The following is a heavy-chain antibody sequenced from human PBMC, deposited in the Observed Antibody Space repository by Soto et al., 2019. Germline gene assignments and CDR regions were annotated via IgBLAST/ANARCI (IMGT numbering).Heavy chain of an antibody. J-gene: IGHJ6*02. CDR2: ISGSGGNT. CDR3: AKGGYKYGYYYYGMDV. Sequence: GGSLRLSCAAFGFTVKSYTMNWVRQAAGKGLEWVSSISGSGGNTYYAESVKGRFTISRDNSKITLYLQMNSLRVEDTAIYYCAKGGYKYGYYYYGMDVWGQGTTVTVSS. V-gene: IGHV3-23*01. CDR1: GFTVKSYT. D-gene: IGHD5-18*01.